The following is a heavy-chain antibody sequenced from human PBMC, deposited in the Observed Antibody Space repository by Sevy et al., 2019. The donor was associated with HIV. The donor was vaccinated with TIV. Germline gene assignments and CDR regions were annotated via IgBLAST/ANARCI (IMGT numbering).Heavy chain of an antibody. CDR3: ARDWYAVAGDNYGMDV. V-gene: IGHV1-18*01. CDR1: GYTFTSYG. J-gene: IGHJ6*02. Sequence: ASVKVSCKASGYTFTSYGISWVRQAPGQGLEWMGWISAYNGNTNYAQKLQGRVTMTTDTSTSTAYMELRSLRSDDTAVYYCARDWYAVAGDNYGMDVWGQGTTVTVSS. D-gene: IGHD6-19*01. CDR2: ISAYNGNT.